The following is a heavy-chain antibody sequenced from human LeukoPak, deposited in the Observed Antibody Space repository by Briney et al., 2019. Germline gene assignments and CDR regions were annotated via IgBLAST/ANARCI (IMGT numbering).Heavy chain of an antibody. CDR2: INPNTDGT. Sequence: GASVKVSCKASGYTFTGYYMHWVRQAPGQGLEWTGWINPNTDGTNYAQKFQGRVTMTRDTSISTAYMELSRLRPDDTAVYYCASTYSSGWYFDYWGQGTLVTVSS. V-gene: IGHV1-2*02. J-gene: IGHJ4*02. CDR3: ASTYSSGWYFDY. D-gene: IGHD6-19*01. CDR1: GYTFTGYY.